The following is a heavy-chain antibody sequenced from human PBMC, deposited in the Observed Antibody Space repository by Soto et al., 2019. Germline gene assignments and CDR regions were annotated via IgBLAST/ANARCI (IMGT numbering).Heavy chain of an antibody. J-gene: IGHJ6*03. CDR1: GGSFSGYY. CDR2: INHSGST. Sequence: SETLFLTCAVYGGSFSGYYWSWIRQPPGKGLEWIGEINHSGSTNYNPSLKSRVTISVDTSKNQFSLKMSSVTAADTAVYYCARESMVRGVLPYYYYYYMDVWGKGITVTVSS. CDR3: ARESMVRGVLPYYYYYYMDV. V-gene: IGHV4-34*01. D-gene: IGHD3-10*01.